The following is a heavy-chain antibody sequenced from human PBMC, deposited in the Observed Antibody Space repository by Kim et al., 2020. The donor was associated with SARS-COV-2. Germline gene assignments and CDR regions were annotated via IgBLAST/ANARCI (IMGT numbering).Heavy chain of an antibody. Sequence: SETLSLKCNVSGGSFTSYYWYWIRQPPGKGLEWVGYIYYTGSTNYNSSLKSRVTISLDTSKSQFSLRLTSVTAADTAVYFCARGTYYYASSGYLSVALGLDYWGQGILVTVSS. CDR3: ARGTYYYASSGYLSVALGLDY. V-gene: IGHV4-59*13. CDR1: GGSFTSYY. D-gene: IGHD3-10*01. CDR2: IYYTGST. J-gene: IGHJ4*02.